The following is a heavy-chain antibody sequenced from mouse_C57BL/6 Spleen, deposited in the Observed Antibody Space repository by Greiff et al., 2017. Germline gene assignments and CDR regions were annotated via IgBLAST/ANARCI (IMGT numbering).Heavy chain of an antibody. V-gene: IGHV14-4*01. CDR3: TVYYYGSSPSFDY. CDR2: IDPENGDT. D-gene: IGHD1-1*01. CDR1: GFTFTDDY. J-gene: IGHJ2*01. Sequence: EVQLQQSGAELVRPGASVKLSCTASGFTFTDDYMHWVKQRPEQGLEWIGWIDPENGDTEYASKFQGKATITADTSSNTAYLQRSSLTSADTAVYYCTVYYYGSSPSFDYWGQGTTLTVSS.